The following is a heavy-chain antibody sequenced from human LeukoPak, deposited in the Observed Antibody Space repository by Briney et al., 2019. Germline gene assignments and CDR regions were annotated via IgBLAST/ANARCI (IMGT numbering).Heavy chain of an antibody. CDR1: GFTFDDYA. CDR3: AKDSNDDFWKSFDF. D-gene: IGHD3-3*01. Sequence: PGRSLRLSCAASGFTFDDYAMHWVRQAPGKGLEWVSGISWNSGTIGYADSVKGRFTISRDNGKNSLYLKMNSLRAEDTALYYCAKDSNDDFWKSFDFWGQGTLVTVSS. CDR2: ISWNSGTI. J-gene: IGHJ4*02. V-gene: IGHV3-9*01.